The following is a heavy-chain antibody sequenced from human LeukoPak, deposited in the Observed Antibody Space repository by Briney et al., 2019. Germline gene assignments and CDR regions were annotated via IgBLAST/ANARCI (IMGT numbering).Heavy chain of an antibody. V-gene: IGHV4-59*08. D-gene: IGHD3-10*01. J-gene: IGHJ5*02. CDR2: IYYSGST. CDR1: GGSISSYY. Sequence: SETLSLTCTVSGGSISSYYWSWIRQPPGKGLECIVYIYYSGSTNYNPSLKSRVTISVDTSKNQFSLKPSSVTAADTAVYYCARHLHYYGSGSYNWFDPWGQGTLVTVSS. CDR3: ARHLHYYGSGSYNWFDP.